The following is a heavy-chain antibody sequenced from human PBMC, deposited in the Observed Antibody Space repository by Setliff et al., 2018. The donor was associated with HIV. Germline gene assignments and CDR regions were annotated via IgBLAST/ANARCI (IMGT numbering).Heavy chain of an antibody. J-gene: IGHJ4*02. D-gene: IGHD3-22*01. CDR2: INAGNGNT. Sequence: GASVKVSCKASGYTFTSYAMHWVRQAPGQRLEWMGWINAGNGNTKYSQKFQGRVTITRDTSASTAYMELSSLRSEDTAVYYCVRDSSGYLTGYYFDYWGQGTLVTVSS. CDR1: GYTFTSYA. V-gene: IGHV1-3*01. CDR3: VRDSSGYLTGYYFDY.